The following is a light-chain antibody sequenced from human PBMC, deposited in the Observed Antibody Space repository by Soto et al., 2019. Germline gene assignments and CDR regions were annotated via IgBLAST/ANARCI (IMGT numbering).Light chain of an antibody. CDR2: AAS. J-gene: IGKJ2*01. Sequence: DIQMTQSPSSLSASVGDRVTITCRASQSIAYYVNWFQQKPGKAPKLLIYAASTLQSGVRSRFSGSGSGTDFTLTISSLQPEDFATYFCQQSSNSPMYTFGQGTKLYI. V-gene: IGKV1-39*01. CDR3: QQSSNSPMYT. CDR1: QSIAYY.